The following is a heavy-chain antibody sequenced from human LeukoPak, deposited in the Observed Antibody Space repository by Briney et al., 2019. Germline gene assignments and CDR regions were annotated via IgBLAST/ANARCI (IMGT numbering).Heavy chain of an antibody. J-gene: IGHJ4*02. CDR2: ISSDDGSTK. Sequence: PGGSLRLSCAVSGFTFISYGMHWVRQAPGKGLEWVAVISSDDGSTKYYADSVKGRFTISRDNSKNTLYMEMNSLRVEDTAVDYWAGLRCQGRSFESWAQGPLVTVPS. CDR1: GFTFISYG. CDR3: AGLRCQGRSFES. D-gene: IGHD3-16*02. V-gene: IGHV3-30*03.